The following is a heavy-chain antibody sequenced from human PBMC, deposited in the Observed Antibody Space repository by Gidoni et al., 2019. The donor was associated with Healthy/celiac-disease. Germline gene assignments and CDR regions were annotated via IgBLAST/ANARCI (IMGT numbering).Heavy chain of an antibody. D-gene: IGHD2-15*01. CDR2: INAGNGNK. V-gene: IGHV1-3*01. J-gene: IGHJ4*02. Sequence: QVQLVQSGAAVKKPGASVTVSCKASGYTFTSYAMHWVRQAPGQRLEWMGWINAGNGNKKYSQKFQGRVTITRETSASTAYMELSSRRSEDTAVYYCARGYCSGGSCYGGIDYWGQGTLVTVSS. CDR1: GYTFTSYA. CDR3: ARGYCSGGSCYGGIDY.